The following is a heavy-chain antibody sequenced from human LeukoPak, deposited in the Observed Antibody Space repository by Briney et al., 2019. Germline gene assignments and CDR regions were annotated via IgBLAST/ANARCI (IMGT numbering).Heavy chain of an antibody. CDR1: GASVTTYY. J-gene: IGHJ4*02. Sequence: SETLSLTCTVSGASVTTYYWSWIRQSPGKELEWIANVHSSGSTFYNPSLKSRVTISIDTSKNQFSLKLTSVTTADTAVYYCARDIRIVGATLYFDYWGQGTLLTVSS. CDR2: VHSSGST. V-gene: IGHV4-59*02. CDR3: ARDIRIVGATLYFDY. D-gene: IGHD1-26*01.